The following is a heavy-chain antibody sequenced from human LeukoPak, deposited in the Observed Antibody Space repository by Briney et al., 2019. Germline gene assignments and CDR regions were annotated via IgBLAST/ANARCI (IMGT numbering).Heavy chain of an antibody. Sequence: ASVKVSCKASGYTFTGYYMHWVRQAPGQGLEWMGWINPNSGATNYAQKFQGRVTMTRDTSISTAYMELSRLRSDDTAVYYCLSDFWTGLDSPINDYWGQGTLVTISS. CDR2: INPNSGAT. D-gene: IGHD3/OR15-3a*01. J-gene: IGHJ4*02. CDR3: LSDFWTGLDSPINDY. CDR1: GYTFTGYY. V-gene: IGHV1-2*02.